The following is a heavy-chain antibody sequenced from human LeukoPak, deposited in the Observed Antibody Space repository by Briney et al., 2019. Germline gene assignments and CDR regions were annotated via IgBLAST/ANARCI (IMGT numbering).Heavy chain of an antibody. Sequence: ASVKVSCKVSGYTLTELSMHWVRQAPGKGLEWMGGFDPEDGETIYAQKFQGRVTTTEDTSTDTAYMELSSLRSEDTAVYYCATRNYCSGGSCYSDWAFDIWGQGTMVTVSS. V-gene: IGHV1-24*01. CDR3: ATRNYCSGGSCYSDWAFDI. CDR1: GYTLTELS. J-gene: IGHJ3*02. CDR2: FDPEDGET. D-gene: IGHD2-15*01.